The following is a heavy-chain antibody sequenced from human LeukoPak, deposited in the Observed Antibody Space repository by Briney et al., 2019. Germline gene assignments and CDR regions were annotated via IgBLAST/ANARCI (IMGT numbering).Heavy chain of an antibody. CDR2: IYYSGST. Sequence: SETLSLTCTVSGGSISSYYWSWIRQPPGKGLEWIGYIYYSGSTNYNPSLKSRVTISVDTSKNQFSLELSSVTAADTAVYYCARDLAWFGELFYPGVWGQGTTVTVSS. V-gene: IGHV4-59*01. D-gene: IGHD3-10*01. CDR3: ARDLAWFGELFYPGV. J-gene: IGHJ6*02. CDR1: GGSISSYY.